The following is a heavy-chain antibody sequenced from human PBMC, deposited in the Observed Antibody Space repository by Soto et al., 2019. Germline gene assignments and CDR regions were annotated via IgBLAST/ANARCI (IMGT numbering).Heavy chain of an antibody. D-gene: IGHD6-13*01. Sequence: QVQLQQWGAGLLKPSETLSLTCAVYGGSFSGYYWSWIRQPPGKGLEWIGEINQSGGTNYNPSLKSRVTISVDTYKNQFSLKLSSVTAADTAVYYCARTYSSSWSHFDYWGQGTLVTVSS. CDR1: GGSFSGYY. V-gene: IGHV4-34*01. J-gene: IGHJ4*02. CDR2: INQSGGT. CDR3: ARTYSSSWSHFDY.